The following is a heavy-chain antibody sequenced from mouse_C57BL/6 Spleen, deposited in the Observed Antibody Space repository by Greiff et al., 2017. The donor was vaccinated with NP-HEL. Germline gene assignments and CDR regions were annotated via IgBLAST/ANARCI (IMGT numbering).Heavy chain of an antibody. CDR2: IHPSDSDT. CDR1: GYTFTSYW. D-gene: IGHD1-1*01. J-gene: IGHJ4*01. Sequence: VQLQQPGAELVKPGASGYTFTSYWMHWVKQRPGQGLEWIGRIHPSDSDTNYNQKFKGKATLTVDKSSSTAYMQLSSLTSEDSAVYYCAILGSYGAMDYWGQGTSVTVSS. CDR3: AILGSYGAMDY. V-gene: IGHV1-74*01.